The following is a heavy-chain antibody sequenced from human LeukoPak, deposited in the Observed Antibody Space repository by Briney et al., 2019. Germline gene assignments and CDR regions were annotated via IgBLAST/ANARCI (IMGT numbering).Heavy chain of an antibody. CDR3: ARDHY. CDR1: GGNFNNYA. V-gene: IGHV1-69*04. J-gene: IGHJ4*02. Sequence: ASVKASCKASGGNFNNYAISWVRQAPGQGLEWMGRIIPFLAIINKSQKFQGRVTITADKSTRTAYMELSSLRPEDTAVYYCARDHYWGQGTLVTVSS. CDR2: IIPFLAII.